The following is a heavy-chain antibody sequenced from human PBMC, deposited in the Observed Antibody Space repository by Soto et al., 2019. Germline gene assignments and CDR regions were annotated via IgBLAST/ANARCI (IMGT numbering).Heavy chain of an antibody. Sequence: GASVKVCCKVPGYTLTELSMHWVRQAPGKGLEWMGGFDPEDGETIYAQKFQGRVTMTEDTSTDTAYMELSSLRSEDTAVYYCATDRPSGAAHFYYWGQGTLVTVSS. CDR2: FDPEDGET. D-gene: IGHD6-6*01. J-gene: IGHJ4*02. CDR3: ATDRPSGAAHFYY. V-gene: IGHV1-24*01. CDR1: GYTLTELS.